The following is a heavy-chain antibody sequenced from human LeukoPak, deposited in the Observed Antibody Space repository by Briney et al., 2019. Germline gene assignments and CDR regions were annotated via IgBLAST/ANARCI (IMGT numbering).Heavy chain of an antibody. CDR2: IYYSGST. Sequence: KPSETLSLTCTVSGGSISSGDYYWSWIRQPPGKGLEWIGYIYYSGSTYYNPSLKSRVTISVDTSKNQFSLKLSSVTAADTAVYYCARAKGDSSGYYYGYWFDPWGQGTLVTVSS. J-gene: IGHJ5*02. CDR3: ARAKGDSSGYYYGYWFDP. V-gene: IGHV4-30-4*01. CDR1: GGSISSGDYY. D-gene: IGHD3-22*01.